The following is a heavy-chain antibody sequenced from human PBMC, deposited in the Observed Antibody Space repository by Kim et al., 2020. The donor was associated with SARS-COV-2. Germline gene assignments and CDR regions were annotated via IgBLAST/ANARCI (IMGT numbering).Heavy chain of an antibody. Sequence: GGSLRLSCTASGFTFGDYAMSWVRQAPGKGLEWVGFIRSKAYGGTTEYAASVKGRFTISRDDSKSIAYLQMNSLKTEDTAVYYCTRAPLIGSGWYGYYFDYWGQGTLVTVSS. CDR1: GFTFGDYA. J-gene: IGHJ4*02. CDR2: IRSKAYGGTT. V-gene: IGHV3-49*04. CDR3: TRAPLIGSGWYGYYFDY. D-gene: IGHD6-19*01.